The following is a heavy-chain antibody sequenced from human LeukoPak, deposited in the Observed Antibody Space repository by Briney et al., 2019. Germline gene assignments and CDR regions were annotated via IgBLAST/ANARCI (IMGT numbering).Heavy chain of an antibody. V-gene: IGHV4-34*01. D-gene: IGHD2-8*01. J-gene: IGHJ4*02. CDR2: INHSGST. Sequence: PSETLSLTCAVYGGSFSGYYWSWIRQPPGKGLEWIGEINHSGSTNYNPSLKSRVTISVDTSKNQFSLKLSSVTAADTAVYYCAREVYAGGPYLDYWGQGTLVTVSS. CDR3: AREVYAGGPYLDY. CDR1: GGSFSGYY.